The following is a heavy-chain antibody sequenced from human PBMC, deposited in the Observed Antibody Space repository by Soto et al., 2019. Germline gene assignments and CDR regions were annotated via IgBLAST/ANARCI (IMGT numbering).Heavy chain of an antibody. CDR3: ARVRGGGSEYFFDY. CDR2: INPSGGTT. Sequence: ASVKVSCKASGYTFTRYNVHWVRQAPGQSLEWMAIINPSGGTTYYVQKFEGRVTLTTDTSTSTVYMELSSLRSDDTAVYYCARVRGGGSEYFFDYWGQGTLVTVSS. CDR1: GYTFTRYN. J-gene: IGHJ4*02. D-gene: IGHD2-15*01. V-gene: IGHV1-46*01.